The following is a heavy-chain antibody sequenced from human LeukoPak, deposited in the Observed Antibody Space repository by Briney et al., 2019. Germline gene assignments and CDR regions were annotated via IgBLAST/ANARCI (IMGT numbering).Heavy chain of an antibody. Sequence: PPGGSLRLSCAASGFTFETYWMHWVRQAPGKGLEWVSCINGYGSITNYADSVKGRFTISRDNAKNTLYLQMNSLRVEDTAVYYCARAITMIVVVIPYYYYGMDVWGQGTTVTVSS. D-gene: IGHD3-22*01. CDR2: INGYGSIT. CDR3: ARAITMIVVVIPYYYYGMDV. V-gene: IGHV3-74*01. CDR1: GFTFETYW. J-gene: IGHJ6*02.